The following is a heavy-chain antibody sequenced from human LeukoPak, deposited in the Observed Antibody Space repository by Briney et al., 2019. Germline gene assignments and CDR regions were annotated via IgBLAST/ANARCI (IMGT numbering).Heavy chain of an antibody. Sequence: SETLSLTCTVSGGSISSSSYYWGWIRQPPGKGLEWIGSIYYSGSTYYNPSLKSRVTISVDTSKNQFSLKLSSVTAADTAVYYCARGVRGIAAAGTIYYYMDVWGKGTTVTVSS. CDR3: ARGVRGIAAAGTIYYYMDV. V-gene: IGHV4-39*01. CDR2: IYYSGST. D-gene: IGHD6-13*01. CDR1: GGSISSSSYY. J-gene: IGHJ6*03.